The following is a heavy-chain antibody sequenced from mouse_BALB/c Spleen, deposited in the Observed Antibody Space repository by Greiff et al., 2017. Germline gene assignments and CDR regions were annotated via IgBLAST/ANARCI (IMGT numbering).Heavy chain of an antibody. CDR2: IWAGGST. D-gene: IGHD1-1*01. Sequence: VQLKESGPGLVAPSQSLSITCTVSGFSLTSYGVHWVRQPPGKGLEWLGVIWAGGSTNYNSALMSRLSISKDNSKSQVFLKMNSLQTDDTAMYYCARVPLTTVVATSFFDYAMDYWGQGTSVTVSS. V-gene: IGHV2-9*02. CDR1: GFSLTSYG. CDR3: ARVPLTTVVATSFFDYAMDY. J-gene: IGHJ4*01.